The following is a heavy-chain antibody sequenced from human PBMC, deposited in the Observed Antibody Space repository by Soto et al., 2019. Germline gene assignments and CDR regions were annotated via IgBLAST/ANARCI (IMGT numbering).Heavy chain of an antibody. CDR1: GGTFSTYA. CDR3: ARESRSYALWSGYYSPDFFDS. CDR2: IIPYFDLV. D-gene: IGHD3-3*01. J-gene: IGHJ4*02. V-gene: IGHV1-69*01. Sequence: GASVQVSCKASGGTFSTYAVSWVRQAPGQGLEWLGGIIPYFDLVNYAQKFQGRVTITADESTGTAYMEVSSLRTEDTAVYYCARESRSYALWSGYYSPDFFDSWGQGTQVTVSS.